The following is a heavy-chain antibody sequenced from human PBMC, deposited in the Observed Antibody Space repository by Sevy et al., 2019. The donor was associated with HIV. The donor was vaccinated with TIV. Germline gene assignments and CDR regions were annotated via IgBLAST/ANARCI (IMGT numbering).Heavy chain of an antibody. J-gene: IGHJ4*02. D-gene: IGHD6-19*01. Sequence: GGSLRLSCAASGFTFRNYAIHWVRQAPGKGLEWVAVISHDGSHKYSADSVKGRFTISRDNSKNTLYLQMNSLRAEDTGMCYCARDPTMYASGWYYFDYWGQGTLVTVSS. CDR1: GFTFRNYA. V-gene: IGHV3-30*04. CDR2: ISHDGSHK. CDR3: ARDPTMYASGWYYFDY.